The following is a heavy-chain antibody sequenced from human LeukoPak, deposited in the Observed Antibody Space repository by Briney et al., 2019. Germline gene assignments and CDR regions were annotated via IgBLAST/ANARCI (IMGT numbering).Heavy chain of an antibody. CDR1: GFAFGDSP. D-gene: IGHD3-10*01. CDR3: TRAGRINGEHFDY. CDR2: IRTNAYGETT. V-gene: IGHV3-49*04. J-gene: IGHJ4*02. Sequence: GGSLRLSCTASGFAFGDSPMTWVRQAPGKGLEWVAYIRTNAYGETTEHAASVKGRCTISRDDSTSIAYLQMNSLKTEDRAVYYCTRAGRINGEHFDYWGQGTLVTVSS.